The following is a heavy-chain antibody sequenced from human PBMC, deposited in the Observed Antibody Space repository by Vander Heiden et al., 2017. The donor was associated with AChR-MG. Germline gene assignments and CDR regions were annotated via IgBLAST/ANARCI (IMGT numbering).Heavy chain of an antibody. CDR1: GFSFNDYG. Sequence: QVQLVESGGGVVQSGRSLRLSCAASGFSFNDYGMHWVRQAPGKGLEWVAVILSDGVKKYYSGSVEGRFTLSRDNSKKMVYLQMDSLRPEDTAIYYCAKDINTGRFYDLWNNYEYDASDVWGQGTMVSVSS. D-gene: IGHD3-3*01. J-gene: IGHJ3*01. CDR2: ILSDGVKK. CDR3: AKDINTGRFYDLWNNYEYDASDV. V-gene: IGHV3-30*18.